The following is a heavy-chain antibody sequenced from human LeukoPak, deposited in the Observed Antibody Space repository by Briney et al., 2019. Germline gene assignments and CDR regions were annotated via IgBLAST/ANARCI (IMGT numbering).Heavy chain of an antibody. Sequence: ASVKVSCKASGYTFTSYGISWVRQAPGQGLEWMGWISAYNGNTNYAQKLQGRVTMTTDTSTSTAYMELRSLRSDDTAVYYCARDTLLRYFDWLEGGYYYYMDVWGKGTTVTISS. CDR2: ISAYNGNT. J-gene: IGHJ6*03. CDR3: ARDTLLRYFDWLEGGYYYYMDV. CDR1: GYTFTSYG. V-gene: IGHV1-18*01. D-gene: IGHD3-9*01.